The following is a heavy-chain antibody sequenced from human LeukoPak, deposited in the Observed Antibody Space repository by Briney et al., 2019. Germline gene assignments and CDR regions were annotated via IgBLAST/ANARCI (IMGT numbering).Heavy chain of an antibody. CDR3: ARDPRWYFDL. V-gene: IGHV3-48*04. CDR1: GFTFSSYS. J-gene: IGHJ2*01. CDR2: ISSSSSTI. Sequence: GGSLRLSCAASGFTFSSYSMNWVRQAPGKGLEWVSYISSSSSTIYYADSVKGRFTISRDNAKNSLYLQMNSLRAEDTAVYYCARDPRWYFDLWGRGTLVTVSS.